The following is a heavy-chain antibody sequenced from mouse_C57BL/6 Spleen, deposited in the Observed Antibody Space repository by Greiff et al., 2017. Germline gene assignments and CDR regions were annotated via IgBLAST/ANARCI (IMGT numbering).Heavy chain of an antibody. CDR3: AGDYYGSRYFDV. J-gene: IGHJ1*03. CDR1: GYTFTDYN. V-gene: IGHV1-22*01. D-gene: IGHD1-1*01. Sequence: VQLQQSGPELVKPGASVKMSCKASGYTFTDYNMHWVKQSHGKSLEWIGYINPNNGGTSYNQKFKGKATLTVNKSSSTAYMELRSLTSEDSAVYYCAGDYYGSRYFDVWGTGTTVTVSS. CDR2: INPNNGGT.